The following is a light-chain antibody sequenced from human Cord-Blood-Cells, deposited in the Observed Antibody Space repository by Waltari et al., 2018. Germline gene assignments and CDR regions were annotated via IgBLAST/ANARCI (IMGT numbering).Light chain of an antibody. Sequence: QSALTQPASVSGSPGQSITISCTGTSSDDGGYNYVSWYQQHPGKAPKLMIYDVSKRPSGVSNRFSGSKSGNTASLTISGLQAEDETDYYCSSYTSSSVVFGGGTKLTVL. V-gene: IGLV2-14*01. J-gene: IGLJ2*01. CDR1: SSDDGGYNY. CDR2: DVS. CDR3: SSYTSSSVV.